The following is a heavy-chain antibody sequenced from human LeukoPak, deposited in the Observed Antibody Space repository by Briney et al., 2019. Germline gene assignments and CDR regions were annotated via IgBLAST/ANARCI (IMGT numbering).Heavy chain of an antibody. CDR1: GYSISSGYY. CDR3: AREEYGGSQGGGIDY. CDR2: IYHSGST. J-gene: IGHJ4*02. V-gene: IGHV4-38-2*02. D-gene: IGHD2-15*01. Sequence: TPSETLSLTCTVSGYSISSGYYWGWIRQPPGKGLEWIGSIYHSGSTYYNPSLKSRVTISVDTSKNQFSLKLSSVTAADTAVYYCAREEYGGSQGGGIDYWGQGTLVTVSS.